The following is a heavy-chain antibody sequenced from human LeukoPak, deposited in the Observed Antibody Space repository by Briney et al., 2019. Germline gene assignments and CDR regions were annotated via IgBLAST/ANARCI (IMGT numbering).Heavy chain of an antibody. CDR1: GGTFSSYA. J-gene: IGHJ5*02. V-gene: IGHV1-69*13. CDR2: IIPIFGTA. CDR3: ARGYRSSTSCLKLFDP. D-gene: IGHD2-2*01. Sequence: EASVKVSCKASGGTFSSYAVSWVRQAPGQGLEWMGGIIPIFGTANYAQKFQGRVTITADESTSTAYMELSSLRSEDTAVYYCARGYRSSTSCLKLFDPWGQGTLVTVSS.